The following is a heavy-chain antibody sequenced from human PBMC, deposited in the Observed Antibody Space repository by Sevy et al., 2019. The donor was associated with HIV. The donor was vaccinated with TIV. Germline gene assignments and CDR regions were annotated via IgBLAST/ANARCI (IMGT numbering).Heavy chain of an antibody. J-gene: IGHJ6*02. D-gene: IGHD1-1*01. Sequence: GGSLRLSCAASGFSFSSYWMTWVRQAPGKGLEWVANIKKDGSEKYYVDSVKGGFTISRDNAQNSLYLQMNSLRAEETAVYYCARDCNGINCLWGLDVWGQGTTVTVSS. V-gene: IGHV3-7*03. CDR2: IKKDGSEK. CDR1: GFSFSSYW. CDR3: ARDCNGINCLWGLDV.